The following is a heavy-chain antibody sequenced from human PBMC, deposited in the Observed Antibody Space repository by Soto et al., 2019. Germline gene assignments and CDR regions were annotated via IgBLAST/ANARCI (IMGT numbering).Heavy chain of an antibody. D-gene: IGHD1-20*01. V-gene: IGHV4-31*03. J-gene: IGHJ6*02. CDR2: IYYSGST. Sequence: PSETLSLTCTVSGGSISSGGYYWSWIRQHPGKGLEWIGYIYYSGSTYYNPSLKSRVTISADKSISTAYLQWSSLKASDTAMYYCARLITGLTNAMDVWGQGTTVTVSS. CDR1: GGSISSGGYY. CDR3: ARLITGLTNAMDV.